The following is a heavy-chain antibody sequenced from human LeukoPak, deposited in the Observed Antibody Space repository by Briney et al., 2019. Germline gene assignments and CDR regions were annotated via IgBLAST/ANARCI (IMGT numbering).Heavy chain of an antibody. V-gene: IGHV1-2*02. CDR3: ARDPPDYYDSSVGSCD. CDR2: INPSSGGT. Sequence: ASVKVSCKASKYTFIHYYIHWVRQAPGQGLEWMGWINPSSGGTSFAQKFQGRVTMTRDTSISTAYMELSRLRSDDTAVYYCARDPPDYYDSSVGSCDWGQGTLVTVSS. D-gene: IGHD3-22*01. J-gene: IGHJ4*02. CDR1: KYTFIHYY.